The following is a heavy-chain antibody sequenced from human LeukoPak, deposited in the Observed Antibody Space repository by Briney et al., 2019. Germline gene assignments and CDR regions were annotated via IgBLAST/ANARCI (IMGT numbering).Heavy chain of an antibody. D-gene: IGHD3-10*01. Sequence: SETLSLTCAVSGGSIRSSYWSWIRQPPGKGLEWIGDIHYSGSTYYNPSLKSRVTISVDTSKNQFSLKLSSVTAADTAVYYCARDYYGSGSYYRYFDYWGQGTLVTVSS. CDR1: GGSIRSSY. CDR2: IHYSGST. J-gene: IGHJ4*02. V-gene: IGHV4-59*12. CDR3: ARDYYGSGSYYRYFDY.